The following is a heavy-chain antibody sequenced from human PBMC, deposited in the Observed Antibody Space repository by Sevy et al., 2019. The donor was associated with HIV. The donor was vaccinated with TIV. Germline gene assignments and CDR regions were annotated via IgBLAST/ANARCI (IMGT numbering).Heavy chain of an antibody. V-gene: IGHV1-2*02. CDR1: GFAFTGHH. CDR3: ANHTSFMLDS. CDR2: IDSKSGGT. J-gene: IGHJ5*01. Sequence: ASVKVSCKTSGFAFTGHHLHWVRQAPGHGLEWMGWIDSKSGGTNYAQNFQGRVILTIDTSLSTAYMELTSLRPDDTAIYYCANHTSFMLDSWGQGTLVTVSS.